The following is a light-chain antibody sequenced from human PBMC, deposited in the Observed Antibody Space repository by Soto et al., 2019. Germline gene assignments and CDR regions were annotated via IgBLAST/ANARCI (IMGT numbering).Light chain of an antibody. J-gene: IGLJ3*02. CDR3: SSFASSNTWV. CDR1: SSDVGAYNY. V-gene: IGLV2-8*01. CDR2: EVT. Sequence: QSALTQPPSASGSPGQSVTISCNATSSDVGAYNYVSWYQQHAGKAPKLVIYEVTKRPSGVPDRFSGSKSANTASLTVSGLQAEDEADYYCSSFASSNTWVFGGGTKLTVL.